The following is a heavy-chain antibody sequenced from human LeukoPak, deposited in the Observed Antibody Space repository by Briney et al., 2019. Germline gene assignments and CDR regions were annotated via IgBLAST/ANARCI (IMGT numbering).Heavy chain of an antibody. Sequence: GESLKISCKGSGYTFTRYWIAWVRQMPGKGLEWMGIIYPGDSDTRYSPSFQGQVTISADKSISTAYLQWSSLKASDTAMYYCASSSSWYLAADYWGQGTLVTVSS. CDR2: IYPGDSDT. V-gene: IGHV5-51*01. CDR3: ASSSSWYLAADY. CDR1: GYTFTRYW. J-gene: IGHJ4*02. D-gene: IGHD6-13*01.